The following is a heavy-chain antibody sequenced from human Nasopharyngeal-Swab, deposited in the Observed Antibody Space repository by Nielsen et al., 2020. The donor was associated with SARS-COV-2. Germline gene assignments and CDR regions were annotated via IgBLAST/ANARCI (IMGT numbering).Heavy chain of an antibody. CDR1: GGSISSSSYY. D-gene: IGHD5-18*01. CDR2: IYYSGST. Sequence: SETLSLTCTVSGGSISSSSYYWGWIRQPPGKGLEWIGSIYYSGSTYYNPSLKSRVTISVDTSKNQFSLKLSPVTAADTAVYYCARVGERGYSYGYANDYYYYYGMDVWGQGTTVTVSS. V-gene: IGHV4-39*07. J-gene: IGHJ6*02. CDR3: ARVGERGYSYGYANDYYYYYGMDV.